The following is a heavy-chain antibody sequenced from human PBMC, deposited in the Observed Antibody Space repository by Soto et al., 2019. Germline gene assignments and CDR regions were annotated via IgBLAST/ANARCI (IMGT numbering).Heavy chain of an antibody. J-gene: IGHJ4*02. Sequence: EVQLLESGGGLVQPGGSLRLSCAASGFTFSTYAMIWVRQAPGKGLEWVSVITGSGGSTYYADSVKGRFTISRDTSKNTLLLQRNSLRAEDTAVYYCAKDRYGDYGGIDYWGQGTMVTVSS. CDR3: AKDRYGDYGGIDY. V-gene: IGHV3-23*01. CDR2: ITGSGGST. D-gene: IGHD4-17*01. CDR1: GFTFSTYA.